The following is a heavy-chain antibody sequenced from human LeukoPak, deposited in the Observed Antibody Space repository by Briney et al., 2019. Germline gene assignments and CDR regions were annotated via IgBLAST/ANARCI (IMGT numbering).Heavy chain of an antibody. CDR3: ARDLAYCGGDCYWVNNWFDP. V-gene: IGHV4-38-2*02. J-gene: IGHJ5*02. D-gene: IGHD2-21*02. CDR2: IHHSGST. Sequence: SETLSLTCTVSGYSISSGYYWGWIRQPPGKGLGWIGSIHHSGSTYYNPSLKSRVTISVDTSKNQVSLKLSSVTAADTAMYYCARDLAYCGGDCYWVNNWFDPWGQGTLVTVSS. CDR1: GYSISSGYY.